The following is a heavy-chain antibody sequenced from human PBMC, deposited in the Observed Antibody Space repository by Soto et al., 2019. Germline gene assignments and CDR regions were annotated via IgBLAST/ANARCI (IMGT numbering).Heavy chain of an antibody. Sequence: SETLSLTCSVSGASITSHYWSWIRQSAGEGLQWIGRVYARGATNYNPSLKSRVTISGDTSKNQFSLKLTSVTAADTAVYYCARSSGDDFFYYGMDVWGHGTTFTVSS. V-gene: IGHV4-59*10. CDR2: VYARGAT. D-gene: IGHD4-17*01. J-gene: IGHJ6*02. CDR3: ARSSGDDFFYYGMDV. CDR1: GASITSHY.